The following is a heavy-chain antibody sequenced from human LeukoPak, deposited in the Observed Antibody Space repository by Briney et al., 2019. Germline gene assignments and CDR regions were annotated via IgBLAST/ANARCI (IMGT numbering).Heavy chain of an antibody. D-gene: IGHD5-24*01. CDR1: GGSISTDY. V-gene: IGHV4-59*01. J-gene: IGHJ4*02. Sequence: SETLSLTCTVSGGSISTDYWNWIRQPPGKGLKWIGYIHYTGRTNYNPSLKSRLTISIDTSKNQFSLTLTSVTAADTAVYYCARDPGDGYNLLDYWGQGTLVTVSS. CDR2: IHYTGRT. CDR3: ARDPGDGYNLLDY.